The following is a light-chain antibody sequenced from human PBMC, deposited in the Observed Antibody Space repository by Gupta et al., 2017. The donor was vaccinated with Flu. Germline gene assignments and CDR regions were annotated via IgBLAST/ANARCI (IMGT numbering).Light chain of an antibody. CDR3: LQYNNWPPIT. J-gene: IGKJ5*01. CDR1: QSVSSN. Sequence: EIVMTQSPATLSVSPGGSAALSCRASQSVSSNLAWYQQKPGQAPRVLIYGASTRATGIPARFSGSGSGTEFTLTISSLQSEDFAVYYCLQYNNWPPITFGQGTRLEIK. V-gene: IGKV3-15*01. CDR2: GAS.